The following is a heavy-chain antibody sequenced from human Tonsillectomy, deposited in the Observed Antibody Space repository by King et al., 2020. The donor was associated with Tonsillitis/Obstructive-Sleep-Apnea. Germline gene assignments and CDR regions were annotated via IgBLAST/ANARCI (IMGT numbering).Heavy chain of an antibody. D-gene: IGHD1/OR15-1a*01. J-gene: IGHJ4*02. Sequence: LVESGGGLVQSGGSLRLSCAASGFTFSSYEMNWVRQAPGKGLGWVSSIPSVGSSIYYSDPVKGRFTISRDNAKNSLYLQMNSLRAEDTAVYYCARDFLEHAEGLDYWGQGTLVTVSS. CDR3: ARDFLEHAEGLDY. CDR2: IPSVGSSI. CDR1: GFTFSSYE. V-gene: IGHV3-48*03.